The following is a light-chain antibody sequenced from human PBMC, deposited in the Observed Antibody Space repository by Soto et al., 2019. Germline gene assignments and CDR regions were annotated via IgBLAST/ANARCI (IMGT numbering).Light chain of an antibody. V-gene: IGKV3-20*01. CDR2: GAS. CDR1: QIISSTY. J-gene: IGKJ2*01. Sequence: EIVLTQSPGTLSLSPGERATISCRASQIISSTYLGWYQQKPGQAPRLLIYGASSRATGIPDRFSGSGSGTDFTLTISRLEPEDFAVYYCQHYGTSLYTFGQGTRLEIK. CDR3: QHYGTSLYT.